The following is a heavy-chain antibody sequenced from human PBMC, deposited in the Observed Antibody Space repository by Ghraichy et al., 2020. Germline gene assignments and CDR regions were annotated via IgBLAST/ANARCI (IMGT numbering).Heavy chain of an antibody. CDR1: GASISSGPYS. V-gene: IGHV4-31*03. D-gene: IGHD5-24*01. J-gene: IGHJ4*02. CDR3: ATVASGHNLDY. CDR2: IHYIGNT. Sequence: SETLSLTCSVSGASISSGPYSWTLIRQLPGKGLEWIGYIHYIGNTYYNSSLKSRVTISMDTSKNKLSLKLRSVTAADTAVYYCATVASGHNLDYWGQGTLVTVSS.